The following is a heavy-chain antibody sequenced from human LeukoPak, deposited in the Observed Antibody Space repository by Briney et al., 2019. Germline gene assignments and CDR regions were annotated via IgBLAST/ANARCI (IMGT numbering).Heavy chain of an antibody. CDR3: ARAPITMVRGVISPTFDY. Sequence: TSETLSLTCTVSGGSISSYYWSWIRQPPGKGLEWIGYIYYSGSTNYNPSLKSRVTISVDTSKNQFSLKLSSVTAADTAVYYCARAPITMVRGVISPTFDYWGQGTLVTVSS. D-gene: IGHD3-10*01. CDR2: IYYSGST. V-gene: IGHV4-59*01. CDR1: GGSISSYY. J-gene: IGHJ4*02.